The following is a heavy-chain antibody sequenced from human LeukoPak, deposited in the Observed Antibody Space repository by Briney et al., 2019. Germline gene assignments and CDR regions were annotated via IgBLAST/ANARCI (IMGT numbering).Heavy chain of an antibody. V-gene: IGHV3-30*03. CDR3: ARQVDSVVVTNDY. CDR2: ISYDGSNK. Sequence: GGSLRLSCAASGFTFSSYGMHWVRQAPGKGLEWVAVISYDGSNKYYADSVKGRFTISRDNAKNSLYLQMNSLRAEDTAVYYCARQVDSVVVTNDYWGQGTLVTVSS. CDR1: GFTFSSYG. J-gene: IGHJ4*02. D-gene: IGHD3-22*01.